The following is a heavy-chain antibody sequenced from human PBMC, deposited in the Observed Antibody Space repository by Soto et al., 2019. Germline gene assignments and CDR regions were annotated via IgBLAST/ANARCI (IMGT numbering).Heavy chain of an antibody. Sequence: EVPLVESGGGLVQPGGSLRLYCAASGFIFSDHYMDWVRQAPGKGLEWVGRSRNKANSYTTEYAASVKGRFTISRDDSTNSLFLQMNSLKTEDTAVYYCTRLVRYSSGWDFDSWGQGTLVTVSS. D-gene: IGHD6-19*01. J-gene: IGHJ4*02. CDR2: SRNKANSYTT. CDR1: GFIFSDHY. CDR3: TRLVRYSSGWDFDS. V-gene: IGHV3-72*01.